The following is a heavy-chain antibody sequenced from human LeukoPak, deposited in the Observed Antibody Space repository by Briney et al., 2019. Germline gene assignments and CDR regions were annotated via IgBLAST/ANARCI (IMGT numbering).Heavy chain of an antibody. CDR3: ARDYTYSTGGTYYDRFDY. J-gene: IGHJ4*02. Sequence: GGSLRLSCAASGFTFSTYWMTWVRQAPGKGLEWVANINQDGNKNYYLDSVKGRFTTSRDNAKNSLYLQMNSLRAEDTAVYYCARDYTYSTGGTYYDRFDYWGQGTLVTASS. CDR1: GFTFSTYW. V-gene: IGHV3-7*01. CDR2: INQDGNKN. D-gene: IGHD2-15*01.